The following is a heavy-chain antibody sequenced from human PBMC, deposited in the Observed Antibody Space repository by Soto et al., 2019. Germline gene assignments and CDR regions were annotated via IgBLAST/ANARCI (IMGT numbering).Heavy chain of an antibody. CDR1: GGSINTFY. V-gene: IGHV4-4*07. CDR2: IFSSGST. D-gene: IGHD5-12*01. J-gene: IGHJ4*02. CDR3: AREGSYSAYNFAHGIQLWSFDF. Sequence: KTSETLSLTCTVSGGSINTFYWSWVRQPAGRGLEWIGRIFSSGSTSFNPSLESRVAMSVDTSKNHFSLNLSSATAADMAVYYCAREGSYSAYNFAHGIQLWSFDFWGQGALVTVSS.